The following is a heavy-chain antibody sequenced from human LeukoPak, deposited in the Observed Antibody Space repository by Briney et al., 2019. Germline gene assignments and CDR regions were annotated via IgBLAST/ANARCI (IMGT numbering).Heavy chain of an antibody. V-gene: IGHV3-48*04. D-gene: IGHD3-22*01. CDR2: ISSSSGTI. CDR3: ARDVHYDDSSGYYRFDY. J-gene: IGHJ4*02. Sequence: PGGSLRLSCAASGFTFSRHSMNWVRQAPGKGLEWVSYISSSSGTIYYADSVKGRFTISRDNAKNSLYLQMNSLRAEDTAVYYCARDVHYDDSSGYYRFDYWGQGTLVTVSS. CDR1: GFTFSRHS.